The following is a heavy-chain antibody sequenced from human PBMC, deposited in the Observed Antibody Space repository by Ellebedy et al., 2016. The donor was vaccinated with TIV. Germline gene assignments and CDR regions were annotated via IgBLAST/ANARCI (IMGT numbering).Heavy chain of an antibody. V-gene: IGHV3-15*01. D-gene: IGHD5-18*01. J-gene: IGHJ4*02. CDR1: GFTFSNAW. Sequence: GGSLRLSCAASGFTFSNAWMNWVRQAPGKGLEWVGRIKSKTDGGAADYAAPVKGRFTISRDDSKNTLYLQMNSLKTEETAVYFRTTVYRYNYDSVWGQGTLVTVSS. CDR3: TTVYRYNYDSV. CDR2: IKSKTDGGAA.